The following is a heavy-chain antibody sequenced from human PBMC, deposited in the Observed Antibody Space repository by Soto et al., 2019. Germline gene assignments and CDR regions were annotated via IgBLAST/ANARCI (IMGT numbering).Heavy chain of an antibody. J-gene: IGHJ6*02. CDR3: ARPRLVTTLDYYGMDV. CDR2: IWYDGSNK. D-gene: IGHD4-4*01. Sequence: QVQLVESGGGVVQPGRSLRLSCAASGFTFSSYGMHWVRQAPGKGLEWVAVIWYDGSNKYYADSVKGRFTISRDNSKNTLYRQMNGLSAKDKAVYYCARPRLVTTLDYYGMDVWGQGPTVIVSS. V-gene: IGHV3-33*01. CDR1: GFTFSSYG.